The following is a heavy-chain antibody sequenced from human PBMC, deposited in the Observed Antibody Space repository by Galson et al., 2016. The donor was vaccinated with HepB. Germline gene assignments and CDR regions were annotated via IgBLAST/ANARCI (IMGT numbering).Heavy chain of an antibody. CDR3: ARDPSGAATTHLDS. CDR2: MWFAGGIT. Sequence: SLRLSCAASGFSFRSYGMHWVRQAPGKGLEWVAVMWFAGGITHYADSVKGRFTISRDNSKSILYLQMNSLRAEDTAVYYCARDPSGAATTHLDSWGQGTLVTVSS. J-gene: IGHJ4*02. D-gene: IGHD1-26*01. V-gene: IGHV3-33*01. CDR1: GFSFRSYG.